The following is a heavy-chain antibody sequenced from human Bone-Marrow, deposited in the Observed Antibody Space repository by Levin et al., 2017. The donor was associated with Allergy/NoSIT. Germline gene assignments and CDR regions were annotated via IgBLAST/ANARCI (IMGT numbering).Heavy chain of an antibody. Sequence: GGSLRLSCAASGFTFSSYWMHWVRQAPGKGLVWVSRINSDGSSTSYADSVKGRFTISRDNAKNTLYLQMNSLRAEDTAVYYCARDCTLRYFDWLTCFDYWGQGTLVTVSS. CDR3: ARDCTLRYFDWLTCFDY. D-gene: IGHD3-9*01. CDR2: INSDGSST. CDR1: GFTFSSYW. J-gene: IGHJ4*02. V-gene: IGHV3-74*01.